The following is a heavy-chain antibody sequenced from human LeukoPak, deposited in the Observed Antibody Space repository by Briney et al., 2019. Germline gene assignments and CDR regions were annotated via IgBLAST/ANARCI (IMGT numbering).Heavy chain of an antibody. J-gene: IGHJ2*01. D-gene: IGHD1-26*01. V-gene: IGHV4-34*01. CDR2: INHSGST. Sequence: PSETLSLTCAVYGGSFSGYCWSWIRPPPGKGLEWIGEINHSGSTNYNPSLKSRVTISVDTSKNQFSLKLSSVTAADTAVYYCASSARYWYFDLWGRGTLVTVSS. CDR3: ASSARYWYFDL. CDR1: GGSFSGYC.